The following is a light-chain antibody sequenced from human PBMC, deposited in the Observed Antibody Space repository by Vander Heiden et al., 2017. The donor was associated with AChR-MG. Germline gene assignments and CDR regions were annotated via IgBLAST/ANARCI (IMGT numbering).Light chain of an antibody. V-gene: IGKV1-39*01. CDR1: QSINKF. Sequence: DIQMTQSPSSLSASVGDRVTITCRTSQSINKFLHWYQQNPGRAPKLLMYAASSLQSGVPSRFSGSGSGTDFTLTISSLQPEDFATYYCQQSSITPYTFGQGTNLEIK. CDR2: AAS. CDR3: QQSSITPYT. J-gene: IGKJ2*01.